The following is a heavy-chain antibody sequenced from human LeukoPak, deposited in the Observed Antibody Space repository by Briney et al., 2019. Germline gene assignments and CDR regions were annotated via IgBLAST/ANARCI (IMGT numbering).Heavy chain of an antibody. CDR1: GYTFTSYY. Sequence: ASVKVSCKASGYTFTSYYMHWVRQAPGQGLEWMGIINPSGGSTSYAQKFQGRVTMTRDTSTSTVYMELSSLRSEDTAVYYCARDRARRAYGDYATHYYYYYGMDVWGQGTTVTVSS. V-gene: IGHV1-46*01. J-gene: IGHJ6*02. CDR2: INPSGGST. D-gene: IGHD4-17*01. CDR3: ARDRARRAYGDYATHYYYYYGMDV.